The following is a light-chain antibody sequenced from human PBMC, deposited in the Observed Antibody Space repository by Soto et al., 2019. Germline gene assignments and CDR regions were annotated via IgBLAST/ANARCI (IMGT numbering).Light chain of an antibody. CDR1: QGISNY. CDR2: GAS. CDR3: QKHDRAPFT. Sequence: DIQMTQSPSSLSAYLGDRVTITCRASQGISNYLAWYQQKPGRLPKLLLFGASTLQSGVPARFSGSGSGTLFTLTINGLLPEDVATYYCQKHDRAPFTFGPGTKVDFK. V-gene: IGKV1-27*01. J-gene: IGKJ3*01.